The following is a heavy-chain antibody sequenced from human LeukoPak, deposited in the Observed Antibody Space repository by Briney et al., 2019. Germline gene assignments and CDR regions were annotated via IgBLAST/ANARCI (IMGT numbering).Heavy chain of an antibody. J-gene: IGHJ5*02. D-gene: IGHD5-12*01. Sequence: GESLKISCKGSGYSFTSYWIGWVRPMPGKGLEWMGIIYPGDSDTRYSPSFQGQVTISADKSISTAYLQWSSLKASDTAMNYCARLGSYSGYSNWFDPWGQGTLVTVSS. CDR2: IYPGDSDT. V-gene: IGHV5-51*01. CDR3: ARLGSYSGYSNWFDP. CDR1: GYSFTSYW.